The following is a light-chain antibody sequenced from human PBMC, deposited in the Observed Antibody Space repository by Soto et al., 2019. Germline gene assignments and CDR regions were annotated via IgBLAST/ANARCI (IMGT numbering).Light chain of an antibody. V-gene: IGKV3-15*01. Sequence: EVVMTQSPVNLSVSPGERATLSCRASQSVSTHLAWYQQKPGQAPKLLIYAASTRVTGISARFSGSGSGTEFSLTISSLQSEDFAVYYCQQYNNWPPWTFGQGTKVDIK. J-gene: IGKJ1*01. CDR1: QSVSTH. CDR2: AAS. CDR3: QQYNNWPPWT.